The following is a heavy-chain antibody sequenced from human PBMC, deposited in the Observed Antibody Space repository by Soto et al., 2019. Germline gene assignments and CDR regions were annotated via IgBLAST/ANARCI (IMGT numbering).Heavy chain of an antibody. CDR2: ISGSGGVT. CDR3: AKNITVTTPHYSMDV. J-gene: IGHJ6*01. V-gene: IGHV3-23*01. CDR1: GLTFSSHA. D-gene: IGHD4-17*01. Sequence: EVQLLESGGGLVQPGGSLRLSCAASGLTFSSHAMSWVSQAPGKGLQWVSAISGSGGVTYYADSVKGRFTISRDNSKNSLYQQMNILIDEDTAVYDCAKNITVTTPHYSMDVWGQWTTGTVSS.